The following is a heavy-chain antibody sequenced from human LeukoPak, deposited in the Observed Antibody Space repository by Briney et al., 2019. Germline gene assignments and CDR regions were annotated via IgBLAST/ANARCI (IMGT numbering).Heavy chain of an antibody. D-gene: IGHD3-16*01. Sequence: SETLSLTCTVSGGSISSYYWSWIRQPPGKGLEWIGYIYTSGSTNYNPSLKSRVTISVDTSKNQFSLKLSSVTAADTAVYYCASLGGNFPYYYCMDVWGKGTTVTVSS. CDR1: GGSISSYY. CDR2: IYTSGST. J-gene: IGHJ6*03. V-gene: IGHV4-4*09. CDR3: ASLGGNFPYYYCMDV.